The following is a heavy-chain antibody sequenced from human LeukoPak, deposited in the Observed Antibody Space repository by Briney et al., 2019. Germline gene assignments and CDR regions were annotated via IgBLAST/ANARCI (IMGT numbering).Heavy chain of an antibody. CDR1: GFTFSSYS. CDR3: ARLVSRIELAGADY. V-gene: IGHV3-21*06. D-gene: IGHD6-19*01. J-gene: IGHJ4*02. CDR2: ISSSSTYI. Sequence: GGTLRLSCAASGFTFSSYSMNWVRQAPGKELEWVSSISSSSTYIYYADSGKGRFTVSRDNAENSLYLQMNSLRAEDTAVYYCARLVSRIELAGADYWGQGTLVTVTS.